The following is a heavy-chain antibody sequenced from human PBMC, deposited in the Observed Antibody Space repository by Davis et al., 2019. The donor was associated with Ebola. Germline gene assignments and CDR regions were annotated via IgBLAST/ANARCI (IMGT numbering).Heavy chain of an antibody. Sequence: GGSLRLSCAASGFTFSSYGMHWVRQAPGKGLEWVAVISYDGSNKYYADSVKGRFTISRDNSKNTLYLQMNSLRAEDTAIYYCAKYITTSPSRYFDPWGQGTLVTVSS. CDR2: ISYDGSNK. CDR1: GFTFSSYG. J-gene: IGHJ5*02. V-gene: IGHV3-30*18. CDR3: AKYITTSPSRYFDP. D-gene: IGHD1-1*01.